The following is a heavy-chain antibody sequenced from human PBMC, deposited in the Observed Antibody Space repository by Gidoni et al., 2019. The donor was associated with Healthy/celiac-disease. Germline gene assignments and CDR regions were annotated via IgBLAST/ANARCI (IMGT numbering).Heavy chain of an antibody. Sequence: QVQLQESGPGLVKPSETLSLTCTVSGGSISSYYWRWIRQPPGKGLEWIGYIYYSGSTNYNPSLKSRVTISVDTSKNQFSLKLSSVTAADTAVYYCARSATIAAAGTAWFDPWGQGTLVTVSS. J-gene: IGHJ5*02. CDR2: IYYSGST. CDR1: GGSISSYY. CDR3: ARSATIAAAGTAWFDP. D-gene: IGHD6-13*01. V-gene: IGHV4-59*01.